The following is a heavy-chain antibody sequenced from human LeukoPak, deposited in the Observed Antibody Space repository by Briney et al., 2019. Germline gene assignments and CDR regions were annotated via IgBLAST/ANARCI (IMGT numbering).Heavy chain of an antibody. CDR2: ISGSGGST. Sequence: GGSLRLSCAASGFTFSSYSMSWVRQAPGKGLEWVSGISGSGGSTDYADSVKGRFTISRDNSKNTLYLQINSLRVEDTAVYYCAKDPGYQVVYCFDYWGQGTLVTVSS. V-gene: IGHV3-23*01. CDR3: AKDPGYQVVYCFDY. CDR1: GFTFSSYS. D-gene: IGHD2-2*01. J-gene: IGHJ4*02.